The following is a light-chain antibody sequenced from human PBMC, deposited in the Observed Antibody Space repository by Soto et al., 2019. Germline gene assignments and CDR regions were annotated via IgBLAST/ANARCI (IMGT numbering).Light chain of an antibody. CDR3: QSYDSSLRAYV. V-gene: IGLV1-40*01. Sequence: SVLTQPASASGTTGERVSISCSGSSANIGSNTVNRYQQLPGTAPKLLIYGNSNRPSGVPDRFSGSKSGTSASLAITGLQAEDDADYYCQSYDSSLRAYVFGSG. CDR2: GNS. J-gene: IGLJ6*01. CDR1: SANIGSNT.